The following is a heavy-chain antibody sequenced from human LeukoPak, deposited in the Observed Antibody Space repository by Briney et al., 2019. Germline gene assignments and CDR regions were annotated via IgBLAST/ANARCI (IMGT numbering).Heavy chain of an antibody. CDR1: GFTFSSYA. CDR3: AKARGYNWNYGVFDY. CDR2: ISGSGGST. J-gene: IGHJ4*02. Sequence: PGGSLRLSCAASGFTFSSYAMSWVRQAPGKGLEWVSAISGSGGSTYYADSVKGRFTISRDNSKNTLHLQMNSLRAEDTAVYYCAKARGYNWNYGVFDYWGQGTLVTVSS. D-gene: IGHD1-7*01. V-gene: IGHV3-23*01.